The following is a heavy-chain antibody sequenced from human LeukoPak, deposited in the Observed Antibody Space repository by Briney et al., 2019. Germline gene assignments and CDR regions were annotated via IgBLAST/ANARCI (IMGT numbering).Heavy chain of an antibody. CDR1: GFTFSSYG. J-gene: IGHJ4*02. CDR3: AREDTALVIAY. CDR2: MWYDGSNK. V-gene: IGHV3-33*01. Sequence: QPGRSLRLSCAASGFTFSSYGMHWVRQAPGKGLEWVAIMWYDGSNKYYTDSVKGRFTISRDNSKNTLYLQMNSLRVEDTAVYYCAREDTALVIAYWGQGTLVTVSS. D-gene: IGHD5-18*01.